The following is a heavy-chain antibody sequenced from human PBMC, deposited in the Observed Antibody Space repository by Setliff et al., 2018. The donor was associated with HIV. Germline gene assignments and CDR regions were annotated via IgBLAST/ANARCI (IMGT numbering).Heavy chain of an antibody. CDR1: GGSISTYF. J-gene: IGHJ4*02. Sequence: SETLSLTCTVSGGSISTYFWSWVRQTPGKGLEWIGYIYYTGSTSYNPSFRSRVTISVDTSKNQFSLMLDPVTAADTAVYYCARNSQKGIQPLLLASWGPGTQVTVSS. CDR2: IYYTGST. D-gene: IGHD1-1*01. CDR3: ARNSQKGIQPLLLAS. V-gene: IGHV4-59*01.